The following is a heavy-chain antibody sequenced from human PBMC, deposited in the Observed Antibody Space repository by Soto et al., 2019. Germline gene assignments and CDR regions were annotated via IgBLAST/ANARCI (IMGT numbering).Heavy chain of an antibody. J-gene: IGHJ4*02. V-gene: IGHV4-59*01. CDR1: GGSMISYY. Sequence: SETLSLTCTVSGGSMISYYWNWKRQPPGKGLQWIGYTYYSGSTTYNPSLKSRVTISVDSSKNQFSLKLDSVTPADTAVYYCARVRGTAGKRYFDYWGPGTLVTVSS. CDR3: ARVRGTAGKRYFDY. CDR2: TYYSGST. D-gene: IGHD6-13*01.